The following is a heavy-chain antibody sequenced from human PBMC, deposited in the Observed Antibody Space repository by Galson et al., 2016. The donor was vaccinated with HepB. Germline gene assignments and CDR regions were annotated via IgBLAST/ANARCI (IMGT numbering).Heavy chain of an antibody. J-gene: IGHJ5*02. D-gene: IGHD4-17*01. V-gene: IGHV3-23*01. CDR3: ARGRGYGDSLWNWLDP. Sequence: SLRLPCAASGFTFSDSPLGWVRQAPGKGLAWVSSTSASGGNTYYPDSVKGRCTISRDNSKNTLYCQMNSHRAEDTAVYYCARGRGYGDSLWNWLDPWGRGTLVTVSS. CDR1: GFTFSDSP. CDR2: TSASGGNT.